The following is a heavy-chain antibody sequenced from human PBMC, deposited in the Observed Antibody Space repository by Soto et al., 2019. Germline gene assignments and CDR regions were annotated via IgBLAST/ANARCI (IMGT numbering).Heavy chain of an antibody. CDR1: GFTFSSYA. D-gene: IGHD6-19*01. CDR3: AREEWLVLRDYYYYYGMDV. V-gene: IGHV3-64*01. Sequence: GGSLRLSCAASGFTFSSYAMHWVRQAPGKGLEYVSTISSNGGSTYYANSVKGRFTISRDNSKNTLYLQMGSLRAEDMAVYYCAREEWLVLRDYYYYYGMDVWGQGTTVTVSS. CDR2: ISSNGGST. J-gene: IGHJ6*02.